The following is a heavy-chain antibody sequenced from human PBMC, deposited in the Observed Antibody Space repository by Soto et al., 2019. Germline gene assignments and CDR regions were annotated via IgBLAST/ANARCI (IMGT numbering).Heavy chain of an antibody. CDR3: AASIFYYGMDV. CDR2: IYPGDSDT. CDR1: GYTFTNYW. J-gene: IGHJ6*04. Sequence: PGESLKISCKGSGYTFTNYWIGWVRQMPGKGLEWMGIIYPGDSDTKYNPSFQGQVTISADKSFTTTYLRWTSLKASDTAIYYCAASIFYYGMDVWGKGTKVTVSS. V-gene: IGHV5-51*01.